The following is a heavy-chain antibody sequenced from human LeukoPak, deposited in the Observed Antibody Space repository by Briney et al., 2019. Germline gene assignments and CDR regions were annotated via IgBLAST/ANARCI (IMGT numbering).Heavy chain of an antibody. V-gene: IGHV3-48*04. Sequence: GGSLRLSCAASGFTFSSYSMNWVRQAPGKGLEWVSYISSSSSTIYYADSVKGRFTISRDNAKNSLYLQMNSLRAEDTAVCYCARKWQGNYYMDVWGKGTTVTVSS. CDR3: ARKWQGNYYMDV. J-gene: IGHJ6*03. D-gene: IGHD2-8*01. CDR1: GFTFSSYS. CDR2: ISSSSSTI.